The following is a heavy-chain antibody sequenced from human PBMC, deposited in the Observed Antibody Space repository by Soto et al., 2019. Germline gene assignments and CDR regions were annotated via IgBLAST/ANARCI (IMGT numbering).Heavy chain of an antibody. Sequence: GGSLRLSCAASGFTFSGSAMHWVRQASGKGLEWVGRIRSKANSYATAYAASVKGRFTISRDDSKNTAYLQMNSLKTEDTAVYYCTRDQPFGTGYSSSWYFIDYWGQGTLVTVSS. V-gene: IGHV3-73*01. CDR3: TRDQPFGTGYSSSWYFIDY. J-gene: IGHJ4*02. CDR1: GFTFSGSA. D-gene: IGHD6-13*01. CDR2: IRSKANSYAT.